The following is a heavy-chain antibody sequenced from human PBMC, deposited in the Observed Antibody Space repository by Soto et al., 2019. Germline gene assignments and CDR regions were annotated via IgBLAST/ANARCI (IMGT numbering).Heavy chain of an antibody. CDR1: GGSISSYY. V-gene: IGHV4-59*01. Sequence: SETLSLTCTVSGGSISSYYWSWIRQPPGKGLEWIGYIYYSGSTNYNPSLKSRVTISVDTSKNQFSLKLSSVTAADTAVYYCERDHGNIVATNNRDVGGKGTTVPVSS. D-gene: IGHD5-12*01. CDR2: IYYSGST. CDR3: ERDHGNIVATNNRDV. J-gene: IGHJ6*03.